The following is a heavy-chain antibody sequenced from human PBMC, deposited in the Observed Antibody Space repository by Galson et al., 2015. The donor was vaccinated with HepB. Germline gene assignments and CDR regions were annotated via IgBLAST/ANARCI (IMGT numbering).Heavy chain of an antibody. J-gene: IGHJ3*02. D-gene: IGHD2-2*01. CDR1: GGSFSGYY. Sequence: ETLSLTCAVCGGSFSGYYWSWIRQPPGKGLEWIGEINHSGSTNYNPSLKSRVTISVDTSKNQFSLKLSSVTAADTAVYYCARVSLQSCSSTSCRDAFDIWGQGTMVTVSS. CDR3: ARVSLQSCSSTSCRDAFDI. CDR2: INHSGST. V-gene: IGHV4-34*01.